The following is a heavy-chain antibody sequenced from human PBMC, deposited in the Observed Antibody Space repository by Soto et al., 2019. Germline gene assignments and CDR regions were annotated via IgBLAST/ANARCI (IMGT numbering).Heavy chain of an antibody. J-gene: IGHJ5*02. V-gene: IGHV4-59*01. CDR3: ARFHSSGYYNP. Sequence: TSETLSLTCTVSGGSISSYYWSWIRQPPGKGLEWIGYIYYSGSTNYNPSLKSRVTISVDTSNNQFSLKLTSVTAADTAVYYCARFHSSGYYNPWGHGTLLTASS. CDR1: GGSISSYY. CDR2: IYYSGST. D-gene: IGHD3-22*01.